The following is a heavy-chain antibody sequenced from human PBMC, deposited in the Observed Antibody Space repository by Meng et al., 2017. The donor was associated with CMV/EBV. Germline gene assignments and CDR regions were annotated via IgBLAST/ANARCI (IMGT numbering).Heavy chain of an antibody. CDR2: IFYTAKT. Sequence: SETLSPTCPVSGGSTSSGDCYWSWIRQPPGKGLAWIGYIFYTAKTYYNPSLKSRVTISVDTSKNQFSLKLSSVTAADTAVYYCARVDSTYAFDIWGQGTMVTVSS. J-gene: IGHJ3*02. CDR3: ARVDSTYAFDI. D-gene: IGHD3-9*01. V-gene: IGHV4-30-4*08. CDR1: GGSTSSGDCY.